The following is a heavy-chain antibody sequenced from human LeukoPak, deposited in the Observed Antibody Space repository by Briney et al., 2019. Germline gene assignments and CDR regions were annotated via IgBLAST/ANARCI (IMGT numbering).Heavy chain of an antibody. CDR1: GFTVSSNY. D-gene: IGHD2-21*02. CDR3: ARDWCGGDCYSPYAFDI. CDR2: IYSGSST. Sequence: PGGSLRLSCAAAGFTVSSNYMSWVRQAPGKGLEWVSVIYSGSSTYYADSVKGRFTISRDNSKNTLYLQMNSLRAEDTAVYYCARDWCGGDCYSPYAFDIWGQGTMVTVSS. J-gene: IGHJ3*02. V-gene: IGHV3-53*01.